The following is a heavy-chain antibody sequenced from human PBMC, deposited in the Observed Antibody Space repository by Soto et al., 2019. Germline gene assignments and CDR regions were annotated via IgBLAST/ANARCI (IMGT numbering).Heavy chain of an antibody. CDR2: IGAGGGST. V-gene: IGHV3-23*01. CDR3: ANRVGGSSHY. CDR1: GFTFNSDA. Sequence: PGGSLRLSSGASGFTFNSDAMIWVRQAPGMGLEWVSAIGAGGGSTYYADSVKGRFTISRDNSKNTLYLQMSSLRAEDTAVYYCANRVGGSSHYWGQGTLVTVSS. D-gene: IGHD1-26*01. J-gene: IGHJ4*02.